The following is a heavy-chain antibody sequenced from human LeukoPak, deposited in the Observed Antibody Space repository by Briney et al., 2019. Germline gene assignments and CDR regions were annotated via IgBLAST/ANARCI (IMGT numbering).Heavy chain of an antibody. Sequence: GGSLRLSCTASGFTFGDYAMSWVRQAPGKGLEWVGFIRSKAYGGTTEYAASVKGRFTISRDDSKSIAYLQMNSLKTEDTAVYYCTRDYDFWSGYPLYYYGMDVWGQGTTVTVSS. CDR1: GFTFGDYA. J-gene: IGHJ6*02. CDR3: TRDYDFWSGYPLYYYGMDV. V-gene: IGHV3-49*04. CDR2: IRSKAYGGTT. D-gene: IGHD3-3*01.